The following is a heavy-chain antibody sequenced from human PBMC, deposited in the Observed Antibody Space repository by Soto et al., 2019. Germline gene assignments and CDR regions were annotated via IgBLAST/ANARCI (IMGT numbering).Heavy chain of an antibody. Sequence: EVILLESGGDLVAPGESLRLSCVASGFSFSSYALTWVRQAPGKGLEWVADISGQVGTTYYADSVKGRFTISRDNSKNTLSLQMNSMRVEDTAVYYWAKENDYSIIENNWFDAWGPGTLVTVSS. V-gene: IGHV3-23*01. D-gene: IGHD4-4*01. J-gene: IGHJ5*02. CDR2: ISGQVGTT. CDR3: AKENDYSIIENNWFDA. CDR1: GFSFSSYA.